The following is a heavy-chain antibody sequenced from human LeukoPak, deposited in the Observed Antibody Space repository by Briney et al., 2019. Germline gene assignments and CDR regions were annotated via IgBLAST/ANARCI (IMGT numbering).Heavy chain of an antibody. CDR1: GFTFSSYA. J-gene: IGHJ3*02. D-gene: IGHD1-7*01. V-gene: IGHV3-23*01. CDR2: FSGSGGTT. CDR3: ARDRTGTNDAFDI. Sequence: PGGSLRLSCAASGFTFSSYAMNWVRQAPGRGLEWVSGFSGSGGTTYYADSVKGRFTISRDNAKNSLYLQMNSLRAEDTAVYYCARDRTGTNDAFDIWGQGTMVTVSS.